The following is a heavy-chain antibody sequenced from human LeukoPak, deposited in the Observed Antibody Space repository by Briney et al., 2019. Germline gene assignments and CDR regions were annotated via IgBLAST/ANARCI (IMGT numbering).Heavy chain of an antibody. CDR2: ISAYNGNT. CDR1: GYTFTSYG. D-gene: IGHD2-21*02. Sequence: ASVKVSCKASGYTFTSYGISWVRQAPGQGLEWMGWISAYNGNTNYAQKLQGRVTMTTDTSTSTAYMELRSLRSDDTAVCYCARMNCGGDCGPSGLEYFDLWGRGTLVTVSS. J-gene: IGHJ2*01. V-gene: IGHV1-18*01. CDR3: ARMNCGGDCGPSGLEYFDL.